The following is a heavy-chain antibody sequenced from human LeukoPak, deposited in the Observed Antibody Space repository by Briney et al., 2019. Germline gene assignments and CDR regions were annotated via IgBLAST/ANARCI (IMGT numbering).Heavy chain of an antibody. Sequence: ASVKVSCKASGYTFTSYGISWVRQAPGQGLEWMGWISAYNGNTNYAQKLQGRVTMTTDTSTSTAYTELRSLRSDDTAVYYCARSGPSRYYDSSGYSDYWGQGTLVTVSS. CDR3: ARSGPSRYYDSSGYSDY. J-gene: IGHJ4*02. V-gene: IGHV1-18*01. D-gene: IGHD3-22*01. CDR1: GYTFTSYG. CDR2: ISAYNGNT.